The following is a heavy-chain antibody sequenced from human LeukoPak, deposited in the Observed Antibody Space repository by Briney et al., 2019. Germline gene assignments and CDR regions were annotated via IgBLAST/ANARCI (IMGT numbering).Heavy chain of an antibody. CDR3: ARHIPGNPYFDY. V-gene: IGHV4-59*08. D-gene: IGHD2/OR15-2a*01. CDR1: GGSITSYY. J-gene: IGHJ4*02. Sequence: SETLSLTCTVSGGSITSYYWSWLRQPPGKGLEWIGYIYYSGSTTYNPPLKSRVTISVETSKNQFSLKLRSVTAADTAIYYCARHIPGNPYFDYWGQGTLVTVSS. CDR2: IYYSGST.